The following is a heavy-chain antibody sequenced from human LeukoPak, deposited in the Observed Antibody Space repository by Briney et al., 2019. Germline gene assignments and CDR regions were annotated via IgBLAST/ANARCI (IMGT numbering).Heavy chain of an antibody. CDR3: ARNTMVRGVTEFDY. D-gene: IGHD3-10*01. J-gene: IGHJ4*02. CDR1: GYTFTSYD. Sequence: ASVKVSCKASGYTFTSYDINWVRQATGQGLEWMGWMNPNSGNTGYAQKFQGRVTITRNTSISTAYMELSSLRSEDTAMYYCARNTMVRGVTEFDYWGQGTLVTVSS. CDR2: MNPNSGNT. V-gene: IGHV1-8*03.